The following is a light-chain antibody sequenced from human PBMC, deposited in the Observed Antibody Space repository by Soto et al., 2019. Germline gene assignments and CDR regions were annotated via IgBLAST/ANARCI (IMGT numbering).Light chain of an antibody. CDR3: STSSGSNSLL. Sequence: QSALTQPPSASGSPGQSVTISCTGTSSDIGGYNYVSLYQQHPVKVPTLMIYAISNRPSGVPDRCSGSTSGNTASLTVPGSQAEADDDYYCSTSSGSNSLLFGGGNMLAFL. CDR2: AIS. J-gene: IGLJ2*01. V-gene: IGLV2-8*01. CDR1: SSDIGGYNY.